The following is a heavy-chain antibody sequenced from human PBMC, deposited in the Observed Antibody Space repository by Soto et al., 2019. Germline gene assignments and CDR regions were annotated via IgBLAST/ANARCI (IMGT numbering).Heavy chain of an antibody. Sequence: GGSLRLSCAASGFILSDYWMSWVRQAPGKGLEWVANIKQDGSATYYIDSVKGRFTISRDNARNSLFLQMNSLRVEDTALYYCARDVVARSGRLNYIDNWGQGALVTVSS. CDR1: GFILSDYW. CDR3: ARDVVARSGRLNYIDN. D-gene: IGHD3-3*01. CDR2: IKQDGSAT. J-gene: IGHJ4*02. V-gene: IGHV3-7*01.